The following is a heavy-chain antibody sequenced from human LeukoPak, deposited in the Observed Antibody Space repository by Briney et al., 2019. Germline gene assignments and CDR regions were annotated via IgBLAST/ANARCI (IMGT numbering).Heavy chain of an antibody. D-gene: IGHD1-26*01. V-gene: IGHV4-4*02. J-gene: IGHJ4*02. Sequence: SETLSLTCDVSGGSIGSGDWWSWVRQPPGMGLEWIGQIYHDWSTYHNPSLKSRVTISMDKSKNQLSLKVNSVTAGDTALYHCARHILGPPGFDFWGQGTLVTVSS. CDR3: ARHILGPPGFDF. CDR2: IYHDWST. CDR1: GGSIGSGDW.